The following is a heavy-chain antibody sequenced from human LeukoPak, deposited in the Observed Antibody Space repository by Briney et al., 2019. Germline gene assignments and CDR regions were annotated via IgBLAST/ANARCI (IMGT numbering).Heavy chain of an antibody. CDR1: GYSFTNYW. V-gene: IGHV5-51*01. Sequence: GESLKISCKASGYSFTNYWIGWARQMPGKGLEWMGILYPGDSDTIYSPSFRGQVTISADKSISTAYLQWSSLEASDTAMYYCAKQAGYSSSWAADDAFDIWGQGTMVTVSS. CDR3: AKQAGYSSSWAADDAFDI. CDR2: LYPGDSDT. D-gene: IGHD6-13*01. J-gene: IGHJ3*02.